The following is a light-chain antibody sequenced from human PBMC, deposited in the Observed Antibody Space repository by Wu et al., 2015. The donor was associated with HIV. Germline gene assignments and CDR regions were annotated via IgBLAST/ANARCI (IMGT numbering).Light chain of an antibody. CDR2: GAS. CDR3: QQYGSSPIT. J-gene: IGKJ5*01. Sequence: EIVLTQSPGTLSLSPGERATLSCRASQSVSSSYLAWYQHKPGQAPRLLLFGASSRATGIPDRFSGGGSGTDFTLTISRLEPEDFAVYYCQQYGSSPITFGQGTRLEIK. V-gene: IGKV3-20*01. CDR1: QSVSSSY.